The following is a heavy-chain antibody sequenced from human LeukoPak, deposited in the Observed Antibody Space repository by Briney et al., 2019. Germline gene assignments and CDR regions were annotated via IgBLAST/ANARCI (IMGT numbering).Heavy chain of an antibody. Sequence: ASVKVSCKASGYTFTSYGISWVRQAPGQGLEWVAWISAYNSNKNSAEKFQGRVTMTIDTSTSTAYMELRSLKSDDTAVYYCARDSGYYSLPFDYWGQGTLVTVSS. CDR2: ISAYNSNK. CDR1: GYTFTSYG. CDR3: ARDSGYYSLPFDY. V-gene: IGHV1-18*04. D-gene: IGHD3-22*01. J-gene: IGHJ4*02.